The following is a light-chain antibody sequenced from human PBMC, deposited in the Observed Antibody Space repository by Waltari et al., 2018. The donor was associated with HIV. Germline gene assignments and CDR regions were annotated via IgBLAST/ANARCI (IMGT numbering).Light chain of an antibody. J-gene: IGKJ5*01. CDR2: GAS. Sequence: EIVMTQFPATLSVSPGVRVIFSCRASESLGNNLAWYQHKPGQAHRLLIYGASIRTAGTPARCSGGGSGTDFTLTVTIVQSEDFAVYYCHQYKDWPVTFGQGTRLDIK. CDR1: ESLGNN. V-gene: IGKV3D-15*03. CDR3: HQYKDWPVT.